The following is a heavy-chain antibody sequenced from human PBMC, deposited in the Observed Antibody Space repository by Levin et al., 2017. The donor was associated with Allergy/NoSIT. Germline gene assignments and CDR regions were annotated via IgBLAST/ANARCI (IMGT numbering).Heavy chain of an antibody. Sequence: GESLKISCKASGYTFTSYGINWVRQAPGQGLEWMGWIRAYNGNTNYAQKLQGRVTMTTDTSTSTAYMELRSLRSDVTAVYFCARYNDDYGDAFYIWGQGTMVTVSS. D-gene: IGHD4-17*01. V-gene: IGHV1-18*01. J-gene: IGHJ3*02. CDR2: IRAYNGNT. CDR1: GYTFTSYG. CDR3: ARYNDDYGDAFYI.